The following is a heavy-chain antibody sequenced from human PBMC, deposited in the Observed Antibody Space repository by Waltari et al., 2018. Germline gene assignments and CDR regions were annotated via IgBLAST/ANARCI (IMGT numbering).Heavy chain of an antibody. CDR1: GGPISSYY. CDR2: IYYSGST. CDR3: ARGSPDHYYGMDV. J-gene: IGHJ6*02. D-gene: IGHD2-15*01. Sequence: QVQLQESGPGLVKPSETLSLTCTVYGGPISSYYWSWVRQPPGKGLEWIGYIYYSGSTNYNPSLKSRVTISVDTSKNQFSLKLSSVTAADTAVYYCARGSPDHYYGMDVWGQGTTVTVSS. V-gene: IGHV4-59*01.